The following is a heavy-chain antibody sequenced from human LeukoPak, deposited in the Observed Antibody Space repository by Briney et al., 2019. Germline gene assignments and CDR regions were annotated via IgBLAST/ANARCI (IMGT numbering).Heavy chain of an antibody. D-gene: IGHD3-10*01. Sequence: GGSLRLSCAASGFTFRSFEMNWVRQAPGKGLEWVSYISISGSSMYYADSVKGRFTISRDNAKNSLSLQMNSLRAEDTAVYYCARAYGNCDYWGQGTLVTVSS. J-gene: IGHJ4*02. CDR2: ISISGSSM. CDR3: ARAYGNCDY. V-gene: IGHV3-48*03. CDR1: GFTFRSFE.